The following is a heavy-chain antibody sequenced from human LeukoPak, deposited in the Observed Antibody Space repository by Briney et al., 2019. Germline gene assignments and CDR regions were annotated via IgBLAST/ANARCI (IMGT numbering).Heavy chain of an antibody. Sequence: ASVKVSCKASGYTFTSYGISWVRQAPGQGLEWMGWISAYNGNTNYAQKLQGRVTMTTDTSTSTAYMELRSLRSDDTAVYYCASWGIVAVPAALVYEEYYFDYWGQGTLDTVSS. CDR1: GYTFTSYG. CDR2: ISAYNGNT. CDR3: ASWGIVAVPAALVYEEYYFDY. J-gene: IGHJ4*02. D-gene: IGHD2-2*01. V-gene: IGHV1-18*01.